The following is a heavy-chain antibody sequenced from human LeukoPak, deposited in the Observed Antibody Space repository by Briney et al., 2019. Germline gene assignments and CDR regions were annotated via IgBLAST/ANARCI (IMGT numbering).Heavy chain of an antibody. J-gene: IGHJ1*01. CDR1: GGSISSYY. Sequence: KPSETLSLTCTVSGGSISSYYWSWIRQPAGKGLEWIGRVYTSGSTNYNPSLKSRVTMSVDTSKNQFSLKLSSVTAADTAVYYCASCYTHSAEYFQHWGQGTLVTVSS. CDR3: ASCYTHSAEYFQH. V-gene: IGHV4-4*07. D-gene: IGHD2-2*02. CDR2: VYTSGST.